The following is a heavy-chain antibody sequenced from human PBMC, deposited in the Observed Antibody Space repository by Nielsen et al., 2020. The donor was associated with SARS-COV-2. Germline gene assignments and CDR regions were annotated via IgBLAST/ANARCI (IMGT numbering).Heavy chain of an antibody. J-gene: IGHJ4*02. CDR3: ARDWSIAGEFDS. V-gene: IGHV3-11*01. Sequence: GESLKISCAASGFTFSDYYMSWIRQAPGKGLEWVSYISSSGSTIYYADSVKGRFTISRDNTKNSLYLQMNSLRAEDTATYYCARDWSIAGEFDSWGQGTLVTVSS. D-gene: IGHD6-6*01. CDR2: ISSSGSTI. CDR1: GFTFSDYY.